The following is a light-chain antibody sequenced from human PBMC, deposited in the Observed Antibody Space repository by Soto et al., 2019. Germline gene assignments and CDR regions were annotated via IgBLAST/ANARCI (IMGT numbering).Light chain of an antibody. J-gene: IGKJ4*01. Sequence: DLQMTQSPSSLSASVGDRVTITCRASQSISSYLNWYLQKPGKAPKLLIYAASSLQSGVPSRFSGSGSGTDFTLTISSLQPEDFATYYCQQSYSTPLTFGGGTKVGVK. CDR1: QSISSY. CDR3: QQSYSTPLT. V-gene: IGKV1-39*01. CDR2: AAS.